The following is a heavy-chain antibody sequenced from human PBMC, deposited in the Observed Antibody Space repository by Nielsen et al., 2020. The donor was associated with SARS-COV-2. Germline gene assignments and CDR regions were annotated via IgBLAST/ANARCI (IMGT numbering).Heavy chain of an antibody. V-gene: IGHV1-18*01. CDR1: GYTFTSYG. J-gene: IGHJ6*02. Sequence: ASVKVSCKASGYTFTSYGISWVRQAPGQGLEWMGWISAYNGNTNYAQKLQGRVTMTTDTSTSTAYMELRSLRSDDTAVYYCARDITEWIQLWSSYYYYYYGMDVWGQGTTVTVSS. CDR2: ISAYNGNT. D-gene: IGHD5-18*01. CDR3: ARDITEWIQLWSSYYYYYYGMDV.